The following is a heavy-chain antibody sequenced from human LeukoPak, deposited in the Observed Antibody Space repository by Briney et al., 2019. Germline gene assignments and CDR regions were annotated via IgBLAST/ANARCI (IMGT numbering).Heavy chain of an antibody. CDR2: INPNSGGT. CDR1: GYTFTGYY. V-gene: IGHV1-2*02. CDR3: ARGYCSSTSCYYYYYGMDV. D-gene: IGHD2-2*01. Sequence: ASVKLSCKASGYTFTGYYMHWVRQAPGQGLEWMGWINPNSGGTNYAQKFQGRVTMTRDTSISTAYMELSRLRSDDTAVYYCARGYCSSTSCYYYYYGMDVWGQGTTVTVSS. J-gene: IGHJ6*02.